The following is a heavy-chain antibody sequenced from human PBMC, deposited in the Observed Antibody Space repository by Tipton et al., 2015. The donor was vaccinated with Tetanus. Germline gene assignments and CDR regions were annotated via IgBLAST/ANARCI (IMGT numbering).Heavy chain of an antibody. D-gene: IGHD6-13*01. V-gene: IGHV4-39*01. J-gene: IGHJ4*02. CDR3: AIHPGGAAAGPQTGD. CDR1: GGSISSSSYY. CDR2: IYYSGST. Sequence: TLSLTCTVSGGSISSSSYYWGWIRQPPGKGLEWIGSIYYSGSTYYNPSLKSRVTISVDTPKNQFSLKLSSVTAADTAVYYCAIHPGGAAAGPQTGDWGQGTLVTVSS.